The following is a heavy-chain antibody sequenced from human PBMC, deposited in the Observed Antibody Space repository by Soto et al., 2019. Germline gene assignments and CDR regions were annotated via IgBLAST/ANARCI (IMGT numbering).Heavy chain of an antibody. CDR1: GFTFSSYA. V-gene: IGHV3-23*01. D-gene: IGHD2-21*02. J-gene: IGHJ1*01. CDR2: ISGSGGST. CDR3: AKSAYCGGDCYLWNFQH. Sequence: PGGSLRLSCAASGFTFSSYAMSWVRQAPGKGLEWVSAISGSGGSTYYADSVKGRFTISRDNSKNTLYLQMNSLRAEDTAVYYCAKSAYCGGDCYLWNFQHWGQGTLVTVPQ.